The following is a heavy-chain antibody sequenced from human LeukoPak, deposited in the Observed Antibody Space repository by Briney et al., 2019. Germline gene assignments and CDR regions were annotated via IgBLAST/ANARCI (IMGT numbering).Heavy chain of an antibody. J-gene: IGHJ4*02. D-gene: IGHD3-16*02. V-gene: IGHV1-69*13. Sequence: SVKVSCKASGGTFNNFGINWVRQAPGQGLDWMGGVSPIFGAANYAQRFQGRITITADESTNTAFMEMSSLRSEDTAVYYCATLRLGQLSFDSWGQGTLVTVSS. CDR3: ATLRLGQLSFDS. CDR1: GGTFNNFG. CDR2: VSPIFGAA.